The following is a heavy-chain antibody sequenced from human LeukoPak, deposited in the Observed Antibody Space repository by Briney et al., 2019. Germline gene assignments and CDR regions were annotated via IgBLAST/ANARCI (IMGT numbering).Heavy chain of an antibody. V-gene: IGHV4-38-2*02. J-gene: IGHJ3*02. CDR2: IYHSGST. CDR1: GYSISSGYY. CDR3: YAEKPYDAFDI. Sequence: SETLSLTCTVSGYSISSGYYWGWIRQPPGKGLEWIGSIYHSGSTYYNPSLKSRVTISVDTSKNQFSLKLSSVTAADTAVYYCYAEKPYDAFDIWGQGTMVTVSS.